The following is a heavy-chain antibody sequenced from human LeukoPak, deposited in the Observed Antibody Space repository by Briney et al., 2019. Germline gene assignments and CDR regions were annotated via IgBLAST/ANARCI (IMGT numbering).Heavy chain of an antibody. J-gene: IGHJ4*02. CDR3: AKKGSGDYGLGY. V-gene: IGHV1-2*02. Sequence: ASVKVSCKASGYTLTGYYMHWVGQAPGQGLEWMGWINPNSGGTNYAQKFQGTVTMTRDTSISTAYMELSRLRSDDTAVYYCAKKGSGDYGLGYWGQGTLVTVSS. D-gene: IGHD4-17*01. CDR2: INPNSGGT. CDR1: GYTLTGYY.